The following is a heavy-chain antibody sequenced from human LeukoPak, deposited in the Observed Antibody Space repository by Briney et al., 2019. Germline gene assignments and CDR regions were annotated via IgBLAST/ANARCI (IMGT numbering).Heavy chain of an antibody. Sequence: KASETLSLTCTVSGGSISSYYWSWIRQPPGKGLEWIGYIYYSGRTKYNPSLKSRVTISVDTSKNQFSLKLSSVTAADTAVYYCARHTDDLCYFQHWGQGTLVTVSS. CDR2: IYYSGRT. D-gene: IGHD3-16*01. CDR3: ARHTDDLCYFQH. CDR1: GGSISSYY. V-gene: IGHV4-59*08. J-gene: IGHJ1*01.